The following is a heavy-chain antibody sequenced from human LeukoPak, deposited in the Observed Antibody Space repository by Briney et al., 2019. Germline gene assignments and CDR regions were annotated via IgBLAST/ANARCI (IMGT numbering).Heavy chain of an antibody. CDR1: GFTFSSCA. J-gene: IGHJ4*02. V-gene: IGHV3-30-3*01. Sequence: GRSLRLSCAASGFTFSSCAMHWVRQAPGKGLEWVAIISYDGSNKFYADSVKGRFTISRDNAKNSLYLQMNSLRAEDAAVYYCARGSVGDFDNWGQGTLVTVSS. D-gene: IGHD2-21*01. CDR3: ARGSVGDFDN. CDR2: ISYDGSNK.